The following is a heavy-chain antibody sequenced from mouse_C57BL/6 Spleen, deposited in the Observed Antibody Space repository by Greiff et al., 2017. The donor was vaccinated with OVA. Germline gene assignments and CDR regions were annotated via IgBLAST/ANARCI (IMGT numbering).Heavy chain of an antibody. CDR2: INPNNGGT. J-gene: IGHJ3*01. D-gene: IGHD2-2*01. CDR1: GYTFTDYY. V-gene: IGHV1-26*01. CDR3: ARSGNGYDLFAY. Sequence: VQLQQSGPELVKPGASVKISCKASGYTFTDYYMNWVKQSHGKSLEWIGDINPNNGGTSYNQKFKGKATLTVDKSSSTAYMELRSLTSEDSAVYYCARSGNGYDLFAYWGQGTLVTVSA.